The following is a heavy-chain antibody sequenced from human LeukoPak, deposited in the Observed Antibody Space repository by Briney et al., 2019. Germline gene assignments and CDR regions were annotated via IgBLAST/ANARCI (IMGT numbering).Heavy chain of an antibody. Sequence: PGGSLRLSCAASVFTFSSYRMRWVRQAPGKGLEWVSSISASSNNIYYADSVKGRFTVSRDNAKNSLYLQINSLRDEDTALYYCASAIVVAPADGSFHCWRQGTLVTVSS. D-gene: IGHD3-22*01. CDR2: ISASSNNI. V-gene: IGHV3-48*02. CDR3: ASAIVVAPADGSFHC. J-gene: IGHJ4*02. CDR1: VFTFSSYR.